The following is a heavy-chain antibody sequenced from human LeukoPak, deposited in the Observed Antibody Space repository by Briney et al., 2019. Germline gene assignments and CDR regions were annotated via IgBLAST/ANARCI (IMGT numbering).Heavy chain of an antibody. D-gene: IGHD1-26*01. Sequence: SETLSLTCTVSGGSISSSSYYWGWIRQPPGKGLEWIGSIYYSGSTYYNPSLKSRVTMSVDTSKNQFSLKLSSVTAADTAVYYCARGIGDYWGQGTLVTVSS. V-gene: IGHV4-39*01. CDR2: IYYSGST. J-gene: IGHJ4*02. CDR3: ARGIGDY. CDR1: GGSISSSSYY.